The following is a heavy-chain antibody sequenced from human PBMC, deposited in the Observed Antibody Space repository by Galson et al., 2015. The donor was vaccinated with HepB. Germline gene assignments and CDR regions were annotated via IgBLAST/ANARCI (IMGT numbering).Heavy chain of an antibody. V-gene: IGHV3-48*01. CDR2: ISSSSSTI. Sequence: LRLSCAASGFTFSSYSMNWVRQAPGKGLEWVSYISSSSSTIYYADSVKGRFTISRDNAKNSLYLQMNSLRAEDTAVYYCASIVGASLNDAFDIWGQGTMVTVSS. CDR1: GFTFSSYS. D-gene: IGHD1-26*01. CDR3: ASIVGASLNDAFDI. J-gene: IGHJ3*02.